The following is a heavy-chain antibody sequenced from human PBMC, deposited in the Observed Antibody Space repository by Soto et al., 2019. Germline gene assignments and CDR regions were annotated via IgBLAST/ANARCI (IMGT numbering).Heavy chain of an antibody. D-gene: IGHD6-13*01. V-gene: IGHV4-38-2*01. Sequence: SGTLYLTCAVSGYSISSDDYWGWIRHPPGKGLEWIVSIYHSGITYYNPSLKSRVTISVDASKNQFSLKLSSVTAADTAVYYCASAVAAAGPFDYWGQGTLVTV. CDR2: IYHSGIT. J-gene: IGHJ4*02. CDR1: GYSISSDDY. CDR3: ASAVAAAGPFDY.